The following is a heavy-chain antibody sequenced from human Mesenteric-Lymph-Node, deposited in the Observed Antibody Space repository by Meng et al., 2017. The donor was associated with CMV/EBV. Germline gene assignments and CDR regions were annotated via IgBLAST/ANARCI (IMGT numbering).Heavy chain of an antibody. D-gene: IGHD3-3*01. CDR1: GGTFSSYA. CDR3: ARAPPDFWSGYSLYYYGMDV. CDR2: IIPIFGTA. V-gene: IGHV1-69*05. J-gene: IGHJ6*02. Sequence: SVKVSCKASGGTFSSYAISWVRQAPGQGLEWMGGIIPIFGTANYAQKFQGRVTITTDESTSTAYMELSRLRSDDTAVYYCARAPPDFWSGYSLYYYGMDVWGQGTTVTVSS.